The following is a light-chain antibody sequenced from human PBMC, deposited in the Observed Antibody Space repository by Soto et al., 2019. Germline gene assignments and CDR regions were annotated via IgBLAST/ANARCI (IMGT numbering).Light chain of an antibody. CDR2: EVS. CDR1: SSDVGRSNH. Sequence: QSALTQPASVSGSPGQSITISCTGTSSDVGRSNHVFWYQQHPGKAPKLIIYEVSSRPSGVSNRFSGSKSGNTASLTISGLQAEDEADYYCSAHTYGALVFGGGTKLTVL. V-gene: IGLV2-14*01. J-gene: IGLJ2*01. CDR3: SAHTYGALV.